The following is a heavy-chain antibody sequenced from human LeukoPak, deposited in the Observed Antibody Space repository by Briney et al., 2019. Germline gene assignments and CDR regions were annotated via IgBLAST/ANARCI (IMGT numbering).Heavy chain of an antibody. V-gene: IGHV3-33*06. CDR3: AKDRRRFLESFDY. Sequence: GRSLRLSXAASGFTFGSYGMHWVRQSPGKGLEWMAVIWYDGSNKYYADSVKGRFTISRDNSKNTLYLQMNSLRAEDTAVYYCAKDRRRFLESFDYWGQGTLVTVSS. D-gene: IGHD3-3*01. CDR1: GFTFGSYG. CDR2: IWYDGSNK. J-gene: IGHJ4*02.